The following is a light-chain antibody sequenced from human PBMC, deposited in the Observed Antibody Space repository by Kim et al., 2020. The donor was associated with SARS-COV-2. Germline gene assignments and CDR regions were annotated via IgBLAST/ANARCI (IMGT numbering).Light chain of an antibody. CDR3: QQYNNWPPYT. CDR2: GAS. V-gene: IGKV3-15*01. J-gene: IGKJ2*01. CDR1: QSCGSS. Sequence: VPPAQVAPPACRTRQSCGSSLAWYQQKPRQAPRLLIYGASTRATGIPARFSGIGSGTEFTLTISSLQSEDFAVYYCQQYNNWPPYTFGQGTKLEI.